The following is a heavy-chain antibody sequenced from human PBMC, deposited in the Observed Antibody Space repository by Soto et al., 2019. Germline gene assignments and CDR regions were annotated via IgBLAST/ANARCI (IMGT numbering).Heavy chain of an antibody. CDR2: IYYSGST. Sequence: SETLSLTCTVSVGSISSSSYYWGWIRQPPGKGLEWIGSIYYSGSTYYNPSLKSRVTISVDTSKNQFSLKLSSVTAADTAVYYCAISSSLGGAAYYYYYMDVWGKGTTVTVSS. V-gene: IGHV4-39*01. D-gene: IGHD6-6*01. CDR3: AISSSLGGAAYYYYYMDV. J-gene: IGHJ6*03. CDR1: VGSISSSSYY.